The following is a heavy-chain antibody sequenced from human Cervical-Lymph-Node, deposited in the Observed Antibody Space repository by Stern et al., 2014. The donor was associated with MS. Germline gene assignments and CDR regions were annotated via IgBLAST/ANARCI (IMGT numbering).Heavy chain of an antibody. D-gene: IGHD3-22*01. CDR1: GYTFINCG. Sequence: VQLVQSGAEMEKPGASVKVSCKASGYTFINCGVSWVRQAPGQGLEWMGWISAFSGNTDYVQKFQGRVTMTTDTSTSTVYMELRSLRPDDTAVYYCARDPGPIYSYDRSDCNPFDYWGQGTLVTVSS. V-gene: IGHV1-18*01. CDR3: ARDPGPIYSYDRSDCNPFDY. J-gene: IGHJ4*02. CDR2: ISAFSGNT.